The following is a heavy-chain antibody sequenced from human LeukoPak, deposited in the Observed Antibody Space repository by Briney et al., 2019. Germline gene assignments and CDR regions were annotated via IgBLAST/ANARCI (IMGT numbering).Heavy chain of an antibody. CDR1: GFAFSNYA. Sequence: PGGSLRLSCAASGFAFSNYAMNWVRQAPGKGLEWVSSISGSGGDTYYADSVKGRFTISRDSSKNTLFLHMNTLRAEDTAIYYCAKDRTVGASYWYFDLWGRGTLVTVSS. V-gene: IGHV3-23*01. CDR3: AKDRTVGASYWYFDL. J-gene: IGHJ2*01. D-gene: IGHD1-26*01. CDR2: ISGSGGDT.